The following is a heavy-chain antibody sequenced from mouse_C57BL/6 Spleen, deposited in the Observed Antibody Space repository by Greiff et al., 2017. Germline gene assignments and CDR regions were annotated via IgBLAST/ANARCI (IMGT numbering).Heavy chain of an antibody. CDR3: ARVSNYGFAY. D-gene: IGHD2-5*01. CDR1: GYSFTGYY. Sequence: VQLKESGPELVKPGASVKISCKASGYSFTGYYMNWVKQSPEKSLEWIGEINPSNGGTTYNQKFKAKATLTVDKSSSTAYMQLKSLTSDDSAVYYCARVSNYGFAYWGQGTLVTVSA. CDR2: INPSNGGT. J-gene: IGHJ3*01. V-gene: IGHV1-42*01.